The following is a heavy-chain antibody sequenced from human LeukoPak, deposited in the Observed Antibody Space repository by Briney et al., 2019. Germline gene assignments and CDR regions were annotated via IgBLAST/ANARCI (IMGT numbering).Heavy chain of an antibody. Sequence: PGGSLRLSCEASGFNSFNFPMNWVRKAPGRGLEWVSHIRSDGTITYADSVKGRFTISRDDAKTSVYLQLNSLRDEDTAVYYCAKDRVAAAGNREDVWGQGTTVTVSS. J-gene: IGHJ6*02. CDR3: AKDRVAAAGNREDV. CDR2: IRSDGTI. D-gene: IGHD6-13*01. CDR1: GFNSFNFP. V-gene: IGHV3-69-1*01.